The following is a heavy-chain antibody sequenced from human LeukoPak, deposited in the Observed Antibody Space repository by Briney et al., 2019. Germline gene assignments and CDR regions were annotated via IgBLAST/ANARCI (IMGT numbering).Heavy chain of an antibody. Sequence: PSETLSLTCAVYGGSFSGYYWSWIRQPPGKGLEWIGEINHSGSTNYNPSLKSRVTISVDTSKNQFSLKLSSVTAADTAVYYCARTRWGLPFDYWGQGTLVTVSS. J-gene: IGHJ4*02. CDR2: INHSGST. CDR1: GGSFSGYY. CDR3: ARTRWGLPFDY. D-gene: IGHD1-26*01. V-gene: IGHV4-34*01.